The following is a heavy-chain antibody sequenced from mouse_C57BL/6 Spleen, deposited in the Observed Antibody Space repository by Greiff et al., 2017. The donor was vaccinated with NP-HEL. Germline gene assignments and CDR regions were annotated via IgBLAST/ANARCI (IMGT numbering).Heavy chain of an antibody. Sequence: QVQLKQSGAELVKPGASVKLSCKASGYTFTEYTIHWVKQRSGQGLEWIGWFYPGSGSIKYNEKFKDKATLTADKSSSTVYMELSRLTSEDSAVYFCARHEDVYYDYDGRQYFDYWGQGTTLTVSS. V-gene: IGHV1-62-2*01. CDR1: GYTFTEYT. J-gene: IGHJ2*01. D-gene: IGHD2-4*01. CDR3: ARHEDVYYDYDGRQYFDY. CDR2: FYPGSGSI.